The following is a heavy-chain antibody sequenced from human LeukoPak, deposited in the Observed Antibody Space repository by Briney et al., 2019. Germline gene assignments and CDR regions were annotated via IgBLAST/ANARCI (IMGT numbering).Heavy chain of an antibody. CDR3: AKGRVVAGTESLMYHWLDP. J-gene: IGHJ5*02. Sequence: ASVKVSCKASGYTFTGYYIHWVRQAPGQGLEWMGWINPNTGGAKYAQKFQGRVTMTRDTSITTTYMGLSRLSSDDTAVYYCAKGRVVAGTESLMYHWLDPWGQGTLVTVSS. CDR2: INPNTGGA. V-gene: IGHV1-2*02. CDR1: GYTFTGYY. D-gene: IGHD6-19*01.